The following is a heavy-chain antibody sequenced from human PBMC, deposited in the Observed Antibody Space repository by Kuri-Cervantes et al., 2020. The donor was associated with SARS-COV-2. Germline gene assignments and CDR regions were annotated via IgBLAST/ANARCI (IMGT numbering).Heavy chain of an antibody. J-gene: IGHJ6*02. Sequence: WGSLRLSCAASGFTFSSYAMHWVRQAPGKGLEWVAVISYDGSNKYYADSVKGRFTISRDNSKNTLYLQMNSLRAEDTAVYYCARGVLRLENIVVDRSGMDVWGQGTTVTVSS. V-gene: IGHV3-30*04. D-gene: IGHD2-2*01. CDR2: ISYDGSNK. CDR3: ARGVLRLENIVVDRSGMDV. CDR1: GFTFSSYA.